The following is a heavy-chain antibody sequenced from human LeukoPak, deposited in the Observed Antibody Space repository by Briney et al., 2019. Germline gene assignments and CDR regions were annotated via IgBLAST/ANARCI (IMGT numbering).Heavy chain of an antibody. D-gene: IGHD6-13*01. V-gene: IGHV3-66*01. CDR3: ARDFSSSWLLDAFDI. J-gene: IGHJ3*02. CDR1: GFTVSSNY. CDR2: IYSGGST. Sequence: PGGSLRLSCAASGFTVSSNYMSWVRQAPGKGLEWVSVIYSGGSTYYADSVKGRFTISRDNSKNTLYLQVNSLRAEDTAVYYCARDFSSSWLLDAFDIWGQGTMVTVSS.